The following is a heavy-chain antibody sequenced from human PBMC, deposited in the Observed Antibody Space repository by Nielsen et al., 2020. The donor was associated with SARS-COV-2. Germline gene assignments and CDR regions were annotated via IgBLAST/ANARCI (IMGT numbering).Heavy chain of an antibody. CDR1: GGSISSGGYY. Sequence: SETLSLTCTVSGGSISSGGYYWSWIRQHPGKDLEWIGYIYYSGSTYYNPSLKSRVTISVDTSKNQFSLKLSSVTAADTAVYYCARHPMGRITIFGVTHSGGWFDPWGQGTLVTVSS. D-gene: IGHD3-3*01. CDR3: ARHPMGRITIFGVTHSGGWFDP. V-gene: IGHV4-39*01. CDR2: IYYSGST. J-gene: IGHJ5*02.